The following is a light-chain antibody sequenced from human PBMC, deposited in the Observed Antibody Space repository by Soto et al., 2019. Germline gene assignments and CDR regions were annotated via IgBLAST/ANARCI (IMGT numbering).Light chain of an antibody. CDR3: SSYVGNNNLI. V-gene: IGLV2-8*01. CDR1: SSDVGGYNY. J-gene: IGLJ2*01. CDR2: EVT. Sequence: QSALTQPPSASGSPGQSVTISCTGTSSDVGGYNYVSWYQQHPGKAPKLMIYEVTKRPSGVPDRFSGSKSGNTASLTVSGLQAEDEADYYCSSYVGNNNLIFGGGTKLTVL.